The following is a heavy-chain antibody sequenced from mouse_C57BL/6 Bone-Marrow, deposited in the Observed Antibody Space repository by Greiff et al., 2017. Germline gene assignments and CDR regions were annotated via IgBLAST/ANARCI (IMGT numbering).Heavy chain of an antibody. J-gene: IGHJ2*01. D-gene: IGHD4-1*01. CDR1: GYTFTSYW. CDR2: IYPTSGRT. CDR3: ARSVPLGRSFDY. Sequence: QVQLQQPGAELVKPGASVKMSCKASGYTFTSYWITWVKQRPGQGLEWIGDIYPTSGRTNYNEKFKSKAILTVDTSSNTAYMQLSRLTSEDSAVFYCARSVPLGRSFDYWGQGTTLTVSS. V-gene: IGHV1-55*01.